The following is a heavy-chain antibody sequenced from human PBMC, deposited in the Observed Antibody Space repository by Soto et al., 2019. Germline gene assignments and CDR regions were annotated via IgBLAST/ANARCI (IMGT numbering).Heavy chain of an antibody. D-gene: IGHD6-19*01. V-gene: IGHV3-30*18. CDR3: AKIPRSGWYHHYYDMDV. Sequence: QVQLVESGGGVVQAGRSLGLSCTVSGFTFSNYGMHWVRQAPGKGLEWVASMSHDGSHKDFLDSVKGRFFISRDNSKNTLYLQINSLRPEDTAVYYCAKIPRSGWYHHYYDMDVWGQGTRVIVSS. CDR2: MSHDGSHK. J-gene: IGHJ6*02. CDR1: GFTFSNYG.